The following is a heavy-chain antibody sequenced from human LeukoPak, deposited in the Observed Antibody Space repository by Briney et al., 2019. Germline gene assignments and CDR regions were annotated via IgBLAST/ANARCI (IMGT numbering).Heavy chain of an antibody. J-gene: IGHJ4*02. V-gene: IGHV4-39*01. CDR1: GGSISSSTYY. CDR3: ARHSRGPAAGPAFDY. D-gene: IGHD6-13*01. Sequence: SETLSLTCTVSGGSISSSTYYWGWIRQPPGKGLEWIGSIYYGGSTYYNPSLKSRVTISVDTSKNQFSLSSVTAADTAVYYCARHSRGPAAGPAFDYWGQGTLVTVSS. CDR2: IYYGGST.